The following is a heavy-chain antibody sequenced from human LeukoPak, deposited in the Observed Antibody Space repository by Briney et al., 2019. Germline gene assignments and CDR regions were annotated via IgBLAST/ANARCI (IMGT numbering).Heavy chain of an antibody. Sequence: SETLSLTCTVSGGSISSSSYYWGWIRQPPGKGLEWIGSIYYSGSTYYNPSLKSRVTISVDTSKNQFSLKLSSVTAADTAVYYCARRRLAAAGKLYYFDYWGQGTLVTVSS. CDR2: IYYSGST. CDR3: ARRRLAAAGKLYYFDY. J-gene: IGHJ4*02. V-gene: IGHV4-39*01. D-gene: IGHD6-13*01. CDR1: GGSISSSSYY.